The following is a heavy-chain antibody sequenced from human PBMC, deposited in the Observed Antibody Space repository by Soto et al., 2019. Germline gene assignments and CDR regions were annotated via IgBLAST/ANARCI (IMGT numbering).Heavy chain of an antibody. J-gene: IGHJ4*02. CDR2: ITGNSEYK. CDR1: GVSFSYYS. D-gene: IGHD1-26*01. Sequence: GGSLRLSCVVSGVSFSYYSMNWVRQSPGKGLEWVSLITGNSEYKYYAGSVKGRFTVSRDNAKNSLYLQMNSLTVEDTAVYYCARSGELLQTFDSWGQGTLVTVSS. CDR3: ARSGELLQTFDS. V-gene: IGHV3-21*06.